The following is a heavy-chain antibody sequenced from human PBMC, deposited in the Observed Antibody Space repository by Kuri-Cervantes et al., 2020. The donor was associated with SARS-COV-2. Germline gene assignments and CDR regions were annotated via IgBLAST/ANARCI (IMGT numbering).Heavy chain of an antibody. Sequence: GESLKISCAASGFTYSSYAMHCVRQAPGKGLEYVSAISSNGGSTYYANSAKGRFTISRDNSKNTLYLQMNSLRAEDTAVYYCAVVAATGYFQHWGQGTLVTVSS. J-gene: IGHJ1*01. CDR1: GFTYSSYA. CDR3: AVVAATGYFQH. CDR2: ISSNGGST. D-gene: IGHD2-15*01. V-gene: IGHV3-64*01.